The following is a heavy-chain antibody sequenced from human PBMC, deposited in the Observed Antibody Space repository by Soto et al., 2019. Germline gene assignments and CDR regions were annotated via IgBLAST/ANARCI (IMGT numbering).Heavy chain of an antibody. D-gene: IGHD3-10*01. J-gene: IGHJ5*02. CDR3: ARIGGNWFDP. V-gene: IGHV2-70*11. CDR1: GFSLSTSGMC. CDR2: IDWDDDK. Sequence: SGPTLVNPTQTLTLTCTFSGFSLSTSGMCVNWIRRPPGKALEWLARIDWDDDKYYNTSLKTRLTISKDTSRNQLVLTMTDIDPVDTATYYCARIGGNWFDPWGQGTLVTVSS.